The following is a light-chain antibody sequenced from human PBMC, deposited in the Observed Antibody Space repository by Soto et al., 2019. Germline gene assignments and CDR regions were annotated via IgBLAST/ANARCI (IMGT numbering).Light chain of an antibody. V-gene: IGLV2-14*03. CDR2: DVS. J-gene: IGLJ2*01. CDR3: SSYTSPSTLVV. Sequence: QSALTQPASVSGSPGQSITISCTGTNSDIGGYNYVSWYQQHPGKAPKLMIYDVSNRPSGVSYRFSGSKSGNTASLTISGLQPEDEADYYCSSYTSPSTLVVFGGGTKLTVL. CDR1: NSDIGGYNY.